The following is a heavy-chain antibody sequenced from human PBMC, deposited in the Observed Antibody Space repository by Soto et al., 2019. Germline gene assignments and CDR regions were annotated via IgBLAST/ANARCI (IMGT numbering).Heavy chain of an antibody. J-gene: IGHJ5*02. CDR2: ISAYNGNT. CDR1: GYTFTSYG. D-gene: IGHD3-10*01. V-gene: IGHV1-18*01. Sequence: ASVKVSCKASGYTFTSYGISWVRQAPGQGLEWMGWISAYNGNTNYAQKLQGRVTMTTDTSTSTAYMELRSLRSDDTAVYYCARDRYYYGSGSGPRFDPWGQGTLVTVSS. CDR3: ARDRYYYGSGSGPRFDP.